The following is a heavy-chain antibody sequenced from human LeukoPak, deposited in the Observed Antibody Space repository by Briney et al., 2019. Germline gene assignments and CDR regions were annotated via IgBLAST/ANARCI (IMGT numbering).Heavy chain of an antibody. CDR2: ISGNGGRT. CDR3: AKGVRYCSGGTCSVGPDAFDI. D-gene: IGHD2-15*01. Sequence: GGSLRLSCAASGLTFSNYATSWVRQAPGKGLEWVSAISGNGGRTYYADSVKGRFTISRDNSKNTLYLQMNNLRAEDTAVYYCAKGVRYCSGGTCSVGPDAFDIWGQGTRVTVSS. CDR1: GLTFSNYA. V-gene: IGHV3-23*01. J-gene: IGHJ3*02.